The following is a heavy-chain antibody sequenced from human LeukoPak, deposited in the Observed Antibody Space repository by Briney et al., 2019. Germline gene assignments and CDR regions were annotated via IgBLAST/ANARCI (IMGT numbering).Heavy chain of an antibody. CDR3: AKQVGVYYYYYMDV. CDR2: ISGNGGGT. V-gene: IGHV3-23*01. D-gene: IGHD1-26*01. CDR1: GFNFSSYA. Sequence: GGSLRLSCAASGFNFSSYAMTWVRQAPGEGLEWVSAISGNGGGTYYADSVMGRFTISRDNSKNTLYLQMNSLRAEDTAVYYCAKQVGVYYYYYMDVWGKGTTVTVSS. J-gene: IGHJ6*03.